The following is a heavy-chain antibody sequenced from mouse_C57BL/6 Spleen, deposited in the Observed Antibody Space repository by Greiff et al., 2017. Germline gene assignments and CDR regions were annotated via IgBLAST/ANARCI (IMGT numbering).Heavy chain of an antibody. V-gene: IGHV1-81*01. CDR3: ARAEDYYGSSSYWYFDV. CDR2: IYPRSGNT. CDR1: GYTFTSYG. Sequence: QVQLQQSGAELARPGASVKLSCKASGYTFTSYGISWVKQSTGQGLEWIGEIYPRSGNTYYNEKFKGKATLTADKSSSTAYMELSSLTSEDSAVYFGARAEDYYGSSSYWYFDVWGTGTTVTVSS. D-gene: IGHD1-1*01. J-gene: IGHJ1*03.